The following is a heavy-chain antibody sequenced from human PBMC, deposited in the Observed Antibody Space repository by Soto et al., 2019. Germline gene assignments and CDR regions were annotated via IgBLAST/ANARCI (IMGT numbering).Heavy chain of an antibody. V-gene: IGHV4-31*03. CDR2: IYYSGST. CDR3: ARESYYDSSGYYSDAFDI. CDR1: GGSISSGGYY. Sequence: SETLSLTCPVSGGSISSGGYYWSWIRQHPGKGLEWIGYIYYSGSTYYNPSLRSRVTISVDTSKNQFSLKLSSVTAADTAVYYCARESYYDSSGYYSDAFDIWGQGTMV. D-gene: IGHD3-22*01. J-gene: IGHJ3*02.